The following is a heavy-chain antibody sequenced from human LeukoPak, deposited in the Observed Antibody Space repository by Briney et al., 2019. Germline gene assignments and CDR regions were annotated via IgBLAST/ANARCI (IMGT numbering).Heavy chain of an antibody. CDR3: AKDLDTAVDY. V-gene: IGHV3-30*18. CDR2: ISYDGSNK. J-gene: IGHJ4*02. D-gene: IGHD5-18*01. CDR1: GFTFSSHW. Sequence: GGSLRLSCAASGFTFSSHWMHWVRQAPGKGLEWVAVISYDGSNKYYADSVKGRFTISRDNSKNTLYLQMNSLRAEDTAVYYCAKDLDTAVDYWGQGTLVTVSS.